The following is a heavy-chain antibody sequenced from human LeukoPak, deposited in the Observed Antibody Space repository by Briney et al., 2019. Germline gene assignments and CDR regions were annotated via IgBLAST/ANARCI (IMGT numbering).Heavy chain of an antibody. CDR2: ISYNGANK. V-gene: IGHV3-30*18. D-gene: IGHD3-22*01. J-gene: IGHJ4*02. CDR1: GFTFRNYG. Sequence: QPGASLRLSCEGSGFTFRNYGMHWVGQAPGKGLEWVAFISYNGANKYYADSVKGRFTISRDNSKNTLYLQMNSLRPEDTAVSYCAKDFGSNSGSFDYWGQGTLVSVSS. CDR3: AKDFGSNSGSFDY.